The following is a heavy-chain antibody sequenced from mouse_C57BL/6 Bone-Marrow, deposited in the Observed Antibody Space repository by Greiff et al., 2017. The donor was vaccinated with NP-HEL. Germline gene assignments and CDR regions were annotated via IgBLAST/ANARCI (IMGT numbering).Heavy chain of an antibody. CDR1: GYTFTDYE. CDR2: IDPETGGT. J-gene: IGHJ1*03. V-gene: IGHV1-15*01. CDR3: TRWLLPYWYFDV. D-gene: IGHD2-3*01. Sequence: SGAELVRPGASVTLSCKASGYTFTDYEMHWVKQTPVHGLEWIGAIDPETGGTAYNQKFKGKAILTADKSSSTAYMELRSLTSEDSAVYYCTRWLLPYWYFDVWGTGTTVTVSS.